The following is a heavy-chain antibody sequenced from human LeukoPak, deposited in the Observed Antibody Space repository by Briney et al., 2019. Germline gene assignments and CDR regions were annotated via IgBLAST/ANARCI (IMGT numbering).Heavy chain of an antibody. CDR1: GFIFNNYW. Sequence: GGPLRLSCDASGFIFNNYWISWVRQAPGEGLEWVANIKQDGSEKYYVDSVKGRFTISRDNAKNSLYLQMNSLRAEDTAVYYCARQRRYCSGDNCYQRTFDYWGQGTLVTVSS. V-gene: IGHV3-7*01. CDR2: IKQDGSEK. CDR3: ARQRRYCSGDNCYQRTFDY. J-gene: IGHJ4*02. D-gene: IGHD2-15*01.